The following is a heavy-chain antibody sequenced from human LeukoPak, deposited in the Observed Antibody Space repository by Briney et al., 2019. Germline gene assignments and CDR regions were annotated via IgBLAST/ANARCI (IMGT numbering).Heavy chain of an antibody. Sequence: GESLKISCKGSGYTFTSYYMHWVRQAPGQGLEWMGIINPSGGSTSYAQKFQGRVTMTRDMSTSTVYMELSSLRSEDTAVYYCARDASCYDSVGYNWFDPWGQGTLVTVSS. J-gene: IGHJ5*02. CDR2: INPSGGST. CDR3: ARDASCYDSVGYNWFDP. CDR1: GYTFTSYY. D-gene: IGHD2-2*01. V-gene: IGHV1-46*01.